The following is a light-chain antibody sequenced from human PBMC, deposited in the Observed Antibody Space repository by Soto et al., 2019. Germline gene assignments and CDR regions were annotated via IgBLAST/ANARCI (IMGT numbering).Light chain of an antibody. CDR2: DVS. CDR3: QQYYSYPRT. CDR1: QSISRR. Sequence: DIQMTQSPSTLSGSVGDRVTITCRASQSISRRLAWYQQKPGKAPRLLIYDVSTLESGVPSRFSGSGSGTDFTLTISCLQSEDFATYYCQQYYSYPRTFGQGTKVDIK. J-gene: IGKJ1*01. V-gene: IGKV1-5*01.